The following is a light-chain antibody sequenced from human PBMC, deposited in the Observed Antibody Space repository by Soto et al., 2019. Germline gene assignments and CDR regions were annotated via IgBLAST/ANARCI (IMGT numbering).Light chain of an antibody. J-gene: IGLJ3*02. CDR1: SSDVGGYNY. Sequence: QSVLTQPASVYGSPGQSITISCTGTSSDVGGYNYVSWYQQHPGKAPKLMIYEVSNRPSGVSNRFSGSKSGNTASLTISGLQAEDEADYYCSSFTSINTWVFGGGTKLTVL. CDR2: EVS. V-gene: IGLV2-14*01. CDR3: SSFTSINTWV.